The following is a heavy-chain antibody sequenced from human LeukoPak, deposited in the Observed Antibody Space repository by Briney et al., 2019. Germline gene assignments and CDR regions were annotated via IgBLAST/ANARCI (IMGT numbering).Heavy chain of an antibody. V-gene: IGHV3-21*01. CDR2: ISSSSSYI. CDR1: GFTFSSYS. Sequence: GGSLRLSCAASGFTFSSYSMNWVRQAPGKGLEWVSSISSSSSYIYYADSVKGRFTISRDNAKNSLYLQMNSLRAEDTAVYYCARDNGDYYDSSGYSYYYYYMDVWGKGTTVTISS. J-gene: IGHJ6*03. D-gene: IGHD3-22*01. CDR3: ARDNGDYYDSSGYSYYYYYMDV.